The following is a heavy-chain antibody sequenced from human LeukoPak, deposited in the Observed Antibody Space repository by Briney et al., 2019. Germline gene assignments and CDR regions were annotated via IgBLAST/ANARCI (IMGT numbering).Heavy chain of an antibody. CDR2: FYPGDSDT. D-gene: IGHD1-26*01. CDR3: AMSLVGANLRFDC. V-gene: IGHV5-51*01. J-gene: IGHJ4*02. Sequence: GESLKISCKGSGYTFTSYWIGWVRQMPGKGLEWMGFFYPGDSDTRYSPSFQGQVTISADKSISTAYLQWSSLKASDTAMYYCAMSLVGANLRFDCWGQGTLVTVSS. CDR1: GYTFTSYW.